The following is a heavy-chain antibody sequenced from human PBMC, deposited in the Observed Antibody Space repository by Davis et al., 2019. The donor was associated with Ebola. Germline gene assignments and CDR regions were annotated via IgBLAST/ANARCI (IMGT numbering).Heavy chain of an antibody. Sequence: GGSLRLSCAASGFTFSGSAMHWVRQASGKGLEWVGRIRSKANSYATAYAASVKGRFTISRDDSKNTAYLQMNSLKTEDTAVYYCARDVAYCSGGSCFLYYYYGMDVWGQGTTVTVSS. CDR1: GFTFSGSA. CDR2: IRSKANSYAT. CDR3: ARDVAYCSGGSCFLYYYYGMDV. D-gene: IGHD2-15*01. V-gene: IGHV3-73*01. J-gene: IGHJ6*02.